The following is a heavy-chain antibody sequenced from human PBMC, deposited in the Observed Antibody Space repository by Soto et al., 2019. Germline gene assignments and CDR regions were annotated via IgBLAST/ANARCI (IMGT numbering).Heavy chain of an antibody. CDR2: IYYSGST. Sequence: QVQLQESGPGLVKPSQTLSLTCIVSGGSISSGTYYWNWIRQLPGKGLEWIGYIYYSGSTYYNPSLKSRIIVSRDTSKNQFFLNLNYVTAADTAVYYCARGQGIAAGWISRFDSWGQGTLVTVSS. CDR1: GGSISSGTYY. V-gene: IGHV4-31*02. CDR3: ARGQGIAAGWISRFDS. J-gene: IGHJ4*02. D-gene: IGHD6-25*01.